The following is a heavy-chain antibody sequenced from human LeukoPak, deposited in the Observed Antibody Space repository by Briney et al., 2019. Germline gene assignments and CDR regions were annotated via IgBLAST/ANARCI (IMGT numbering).Heavy chain of an antibody. V-gene: IGHV3-33*01. J-gene: IGHJ4*02. CDR3: ARGPCYYDSSPFGY. CDR1: GFSFSNYG. CDR2: IWYDGSNK. Sequence: GRSLRLSCAASGFSFSNYGMHWVRQAPGKGLEWVAFIWYDGSNKYYADSVKGRFTISRDTSKSTMYLQMNSLRAEDTAVYYCARGPCYYDSSPFGYWGQGTLVTVSS. D-gene: IGHD3-22*01.